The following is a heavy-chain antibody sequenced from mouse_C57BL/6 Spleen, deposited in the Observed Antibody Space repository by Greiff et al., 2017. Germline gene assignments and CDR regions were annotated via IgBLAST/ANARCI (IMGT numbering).Heavy chain of an antibody. V-gene: IGHV5-17*01. CDR1: GFTFSDYG. D-gene: IGHD4-1*01. Sequence: EVKLMESGGGLVKPGGSLKLSCAASGFTFSDYGMHWVRQAPEKGLEWVAYISSGSSTIYYADTVKGRFTISRDNAKNTLFLQMTSLRSEDTAMYYCARLGTHYYFDYWGQGTTLTVSS. J-gene: IGHJ2*01. CDR3: ARLGTHYYFDY. CDR2: ISSGSSTI.